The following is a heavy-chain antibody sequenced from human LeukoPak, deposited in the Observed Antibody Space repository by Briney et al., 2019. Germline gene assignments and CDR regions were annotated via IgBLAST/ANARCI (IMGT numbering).Heavy chain of an antibody. Sequence: GGSLRLSCAASGFTVNSNYMSWVRQAPGKGLEWVSVIYSGGSTYYIDSVKGRFTISRDNSKNTLYLQMNSLRAEDTAVYYCARRREFCSSTSCYPFDYWGQGTLVTVSS. J-gene: IGHJ4*02. CDR3: ARRREFCSSTSCYPFDY. D-gene: IGHD2-2*01. CDR2: IYSGGST. V-gene: IGHV3-66*04. CDR1: GFTVNSNY.